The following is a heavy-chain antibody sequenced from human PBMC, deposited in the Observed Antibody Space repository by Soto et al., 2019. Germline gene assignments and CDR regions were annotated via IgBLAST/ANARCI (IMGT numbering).Heavy chain of an antibody. V-gene: IGHV4-39*07. CDR1: GGSISSSSYY. J-gene: IGHJ3*02. CDR2: INHSGST. CDR3: ARRVDHYDSSGDANDI. D-gene: IGHD3-22*01. Sequence: SETLSLTCTVSGGSISSSSYYWSWIRQPPGKGLEWIGEINHSGSTSYNPSLKSRVTMSVDTSKNEFSLKLTSVTAADTAVYYCARRVDHYDSSGDANDIWGQGTMVTVSS.